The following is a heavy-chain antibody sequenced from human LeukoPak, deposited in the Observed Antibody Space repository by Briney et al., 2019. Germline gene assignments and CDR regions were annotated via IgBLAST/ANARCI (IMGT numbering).Heavy chain of an antibody. CDR3: ARGIYCSGGSCYPTWFDP. CDR1: GGSISSGGYY. V-gene: IGHV4-31*03. Sequence: SETLSLTCTVSGGSISSGGYYWSWIRQHPGKGLEWIGYIYYSGSTYYNPSLKSRVTISVDTSKNQFSLKLSSVTAADTAVYYCARGIYCSGGSCYPTWFDPWGQGTLDTVSS. J-gene: IGHJ5*02. CDR2: IYYSGST. D-gene: IGHD2-15*01.